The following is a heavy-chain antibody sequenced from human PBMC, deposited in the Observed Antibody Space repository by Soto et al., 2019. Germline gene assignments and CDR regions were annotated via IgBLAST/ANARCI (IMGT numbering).Heavy chain of an antibody. J-gene: IGHJ6*02. CDR2: INPSSGRT. CDR3: AGPSYYDSSGYYGGRDYYYGMDV. CDR1: GYTFTSYS. V-gene: IGHV1-46*03. D-gene: IGHD3-22*01. Sequence: GASVKVSCKASGYTFTSYSMHWVRQAPGQGLEWMGIINPSSGRTSYAQNFQGRVTMTSDKSISTAYLQWSSLKASDTAMYYCAGPSYYDSSGYYGGRDYYYGMDVWGQGTTVTVSS.